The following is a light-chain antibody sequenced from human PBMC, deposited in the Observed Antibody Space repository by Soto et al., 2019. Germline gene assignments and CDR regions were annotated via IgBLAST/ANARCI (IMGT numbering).Light chain of an antibody. CDR1: KSIDIY. Sequence: VLTQSPATLSLSPGERATLSCRASKSIDIYLAWYQQRPGQPPRLLIYDASNRATGIPPRFSGAGSGTDFTLTINSLEPEDFAIYYGQQRQDWPPLTFGGGTRVEIK. V-gene: IGKV3-11*01. CDR3: QQRQDWPPLT. CDR2: DAS. J-gene: IGKJ4*01.